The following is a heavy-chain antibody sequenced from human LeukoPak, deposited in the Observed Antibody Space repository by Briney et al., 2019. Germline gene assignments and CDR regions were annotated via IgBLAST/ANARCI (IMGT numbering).Heavy chain of an antibody. CDR3: ARCPYDSSGYYYVPSHLDY. CDR1: GFTFSSYW. Sequence: GGSLRLSCAASGFTFSSYWMTWVRQAPGKGLEWVANIKQDGSAKYYVGSLRGRFSISRDNVKNSLFLQMNSLSAEDTAVYYCARCPYDSSGYYYVPSHLDYWGQGTLVTVSS. V-gene: IGHV3-7*01. D-gene: IGHD3-22*01. J-gene: IGHJ4*02. CDR2: IKQDGSAK.